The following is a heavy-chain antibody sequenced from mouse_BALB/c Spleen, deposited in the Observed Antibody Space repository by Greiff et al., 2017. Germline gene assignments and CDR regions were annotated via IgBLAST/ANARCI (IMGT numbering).Heavy chain of an antibody. CDR2: ISYSGST. Sequence: DVKLQESGPGLVKPSQSLSLTCTVTGYSITSDYAWNWIRQFPGNKLEWMGYISYSGSTSYNPSLKSRISITRDTSKNQFFLQLNSVTTEDTATYYCATYRYLYAMDYWGQGTSVTVSS. V-gene: IGHV3-2*02. CDR3: ATYRYLYAMDY. D-gene: IGHD2-14*01. CDR1: GYSITSDYA. J-gene: IGHJ4*01.